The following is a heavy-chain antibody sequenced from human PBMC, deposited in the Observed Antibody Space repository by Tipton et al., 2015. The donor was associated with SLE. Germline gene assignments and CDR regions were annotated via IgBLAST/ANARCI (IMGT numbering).Heavy chain of an antibody. CDR3: AIGAMGKPLSYYGMDV. CDR2: MNPNSGNT. V-gene: IGHV1-8*01. CDR1: GYTFTSYD. Sequence: QSGAEVKKPGASVKVSCKASGYTFTSYDINWVRQATGQGLEWVGWMNPNSGNTGYAQKFQGRVTMTRNNPISTAYMELNSLRPEDTAVYYCAIGAMGKPLSYYGMDVWSQGTTLTISS. J-gene: IGHJ6*02.